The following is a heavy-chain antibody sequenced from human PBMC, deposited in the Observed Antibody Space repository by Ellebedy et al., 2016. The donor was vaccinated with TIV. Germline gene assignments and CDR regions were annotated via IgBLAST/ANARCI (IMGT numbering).Heavy chain of an antibody. CDR3: ARARDYSRGGRYPIYFFDS. CDR1: GGTSHNYA. Sequence: SVKVSCKASGGTSHNYAIIWVRHAPGQGLHWMGGIIPIFSTPNYAQKFQDSVTSTADESTSTTYMALSSLRSEDTAVYYCARARDYSRGGRYPIYFFDSWGQGTLVTVSS. CDR2: IIPIFSTP. J-gene: IGHJ4*02. D-gene: IGHD2-15*01. V-gene: IGHV1-69*13.